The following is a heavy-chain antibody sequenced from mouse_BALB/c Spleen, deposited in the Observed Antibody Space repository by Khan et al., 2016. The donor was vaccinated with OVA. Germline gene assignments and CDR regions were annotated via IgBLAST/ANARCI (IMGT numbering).Heavy chain of an antibody. Sequence: QVQLQQSGAELTRPGASVKMSCKASGYTFTSYTMHWVKQRPGQGLEWIGYINHVSDYTNYNQNFKDKATLTADKSSSTAYMQLRSLTSEDSAVYYCAKEGAYYRSDGWFAYWGQGTLVTVST. CDR3: AKEGAYYRSDGWFAY. CDR2: INHVSDYT. V-gene: IGHV1-4*01. D-gene: IGHD2-14*01. J-gene: IGHJ3*01. CDR1: GYTFTSYT.